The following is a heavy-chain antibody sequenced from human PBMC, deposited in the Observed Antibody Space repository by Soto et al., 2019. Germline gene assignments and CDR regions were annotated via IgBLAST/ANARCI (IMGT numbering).Heavy chain of an antibody. Sequence: GGSLRLSCAASGFTFSSYAMSWVRQAPGKGLEWVSAISGSGGSTYYADSVKGRFTISRDNSKNTLYLQMNSLRAEDTAVYYCAKDLEPYYYDSSGYLVYWGQGTLVTVSS. D-gene: IGHD3-22*01. CDR2: ISGSGGST. J-gene: IGHJ4*02. CDR1: GFTFSSYA. V-gene: IGHV3-23*01. CDR3: AKDLEPYYYDSSGYLVY.